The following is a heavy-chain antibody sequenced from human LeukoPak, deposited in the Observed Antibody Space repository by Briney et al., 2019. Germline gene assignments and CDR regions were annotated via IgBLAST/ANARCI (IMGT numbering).Heavy chain of an antibody. CDR3: ARERGSGLSQNFHYYYGMDV. J-gene: IGHJ6*02. Sequence: GGSLRLSCAASGLTFSSHWMHWVRQAPGKGLVWVSRITNDGSSTTYADSVKGRFTISRDNAKNMLYLQVNSLRAEDTAVYYCARERGSGLSQNFHYYYGMDVWGQGTTVTVSS. V-gene: IGHV3-74*01. CDR2: ITNDGSST. D-gene: IGHD3-10*01. CDR1: GLTFSSHW.